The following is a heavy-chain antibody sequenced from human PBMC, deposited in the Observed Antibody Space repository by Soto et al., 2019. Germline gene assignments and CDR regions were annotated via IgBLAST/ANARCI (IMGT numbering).Heavy chain of an antibody. D-gene: IGHD4-17*01. J-gene: IGHJ4*02. Sequence: GGSLRLSCAASGFTFSSYGMNWVRQAPGKGLEWVALISYDGSNKYYADSVKGRFTISRDNSKNTLYLQMNSLRAEDTAVYYCAKETTATLFDYWGQGTLVTVSS. CDR2: ISYDGSNK. V-gene: IGHV3-30*18. CDR1: GFTFSSYG. CDR3: AKETTATLFDY.